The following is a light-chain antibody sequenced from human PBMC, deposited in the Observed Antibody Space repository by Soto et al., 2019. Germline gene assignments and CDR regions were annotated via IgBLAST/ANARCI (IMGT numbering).Light chain of an antibody. CDR3: AAWDDSLSGWV. J-gene: IGLJ3*02. V-gene: IGLV1-47*02. CDR2: SNN. CDR1: SSNIGSNY. Sequence: QSVLTQPPSASGTPGQRVTISCSGSSSNIGSNYVSWYQHLPGTAPKLLIYSNNQRPSGVPVRFSGSKSGTSASLAISGLRSEDEADYYCAAWDDSLSGWVFGGGTKVTVL.